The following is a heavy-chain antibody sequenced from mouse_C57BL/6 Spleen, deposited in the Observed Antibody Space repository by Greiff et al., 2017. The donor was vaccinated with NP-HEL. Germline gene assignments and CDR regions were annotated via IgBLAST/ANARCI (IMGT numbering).Heavy chain of an antibody. D-gene: IGHD2-5*01. Sequence: EVQGVESGGGLVKPGGSLKLSCAASGFTFSSYAMSWVRQTPEKRLEWVATISDGGSYTYYPDNVKGRFTISRDNAKNNLYLQMSHLKSEDTAMYYCARDSLYYSNYVGGAMDYWGQGTSVTVSS. CDR3: ARDSLYYSNYVGGAMDY. V-gene: IGHV5-4*01. J-gene: IGHJ4*01. CDR1: GFTFSSYA. CDR2: ISDGGSYT.